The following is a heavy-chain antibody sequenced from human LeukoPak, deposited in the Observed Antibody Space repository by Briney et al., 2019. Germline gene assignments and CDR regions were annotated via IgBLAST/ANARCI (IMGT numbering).Heavy chain of an antibody. J-gene: IGHJ5*02. CDR2: IYYSGST. CDR1: GGSISSYY. Sequence: SETLSLTCTVSGGSISSYYWSWIPQPPGKGLEWIGYIYYSGSTNYNPTVKSRVTISVDTAKNQFSLKLSSVTAADTAVYYCARDRRNRRWFDPWGQGTLVTVSS. CDR3: ARDRRNRRWFDP. V-gene: IGHV4-59*01. D-gene: IGHD1/OR15-1a*01.